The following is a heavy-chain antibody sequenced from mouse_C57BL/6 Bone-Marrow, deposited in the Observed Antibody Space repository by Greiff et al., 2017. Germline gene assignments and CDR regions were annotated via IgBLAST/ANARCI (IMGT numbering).Heavy chain of an antibody. CDR2: INPGSGGT. D-gene: IGHD4-1*02. CDR3: ATTGTEWFAY. V-gene: IGHV1-54*01. CDR1: GYAFTNYL. Sequence: VHLVASGAELVRPGTSVKVSCKASGYAFTNYLIEWVKQRPGQGLEWIGVINPGSGGTNYNEKFKGKATLTADKSSSTAYMQLSSLTSEDSAVYFCATTGTEWFAYWGQGTLVTVSA. J-gene: IGHJ3*01.